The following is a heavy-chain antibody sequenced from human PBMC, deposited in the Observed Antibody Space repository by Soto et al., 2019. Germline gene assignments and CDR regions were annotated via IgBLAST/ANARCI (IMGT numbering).Heavy chain of an antibody. D-gene: IGHD2-15*01. CDR2: ISGSVGST. Sequence: EVQLLESGGGLVQPGGSLRLSCAASGFTFSSYAMSWVRQAPGKGLECVSAISGSVGSTYYADSVKGRFTISRDNSKNTLYLQMNSLRAEDTAVYYCAKFGPVVASVNEYFQHWGQGTPVTVSS. V-gene: IGHV3-23*01. CDR1: GFTFSSYA. J-gene: IGHJ1*01. CDR3: AKFGPVVASVNEYFQH.